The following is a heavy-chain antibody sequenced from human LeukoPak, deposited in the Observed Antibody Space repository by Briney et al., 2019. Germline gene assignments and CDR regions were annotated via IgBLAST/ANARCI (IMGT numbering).Heavy chain of an antibody. V-gene: IGHV3-30-3*01. CDR2: ISYDGSNK. CDR1: GFTFSSYA. Sequence: GRSLRLSCAASGFTFSSYAMHWVRQAPGKGLEWVAVISYDGSNKYYADSVKGRFTISRDNSKNTLYLQMNSLRAEDTAVYYCARADSSSWYAGGVSYWGQGTLVTVSS. D-gene: IGHD6-13*01. CDR3: ARADSSSWYAGGVSY. J-gene: IGHJ4*02.